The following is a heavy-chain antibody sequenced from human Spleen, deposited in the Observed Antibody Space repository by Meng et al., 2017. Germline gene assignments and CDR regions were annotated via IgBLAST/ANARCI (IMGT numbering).Heavy chain of an antibody. Sequence: GESLKISCVASGFSFSNYWMSWVRQAPGKGLEWVANIKQDGSQIYYVDSVKGRFTISRDNAKNSLYLQMNSLRAEDTAVYYCARIGHSSSGFDYWGQGTLVTVSS. CDR1: GFSFSNYW. CDR2: IKQDGSQI. D-gene: IGHD3-22*01. J-gene: IGHJ4*02. V-gene: IGHV3-7*01. CDR3: ARIGHSSSGFDY.